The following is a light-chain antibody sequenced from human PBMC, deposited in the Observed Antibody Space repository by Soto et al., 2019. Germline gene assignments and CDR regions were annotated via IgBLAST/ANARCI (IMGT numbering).Light chain of an antibody. CDR2: ASS. V-gene: IGKV1-8*01. J-gene: IGKJ1*01. CDR1: QGISSY. CDR3: QQYYSYPRT. Sequence: ALRMTQSPSSFSASTGDRVTITCRASQGISSYLAWYQQKPGKAPKLLIYASSTLQSGVPSRFSDSGSGTDFPLTVSCLQSEYFANYYCQQYYSYPRTFGQGTKVEIK.